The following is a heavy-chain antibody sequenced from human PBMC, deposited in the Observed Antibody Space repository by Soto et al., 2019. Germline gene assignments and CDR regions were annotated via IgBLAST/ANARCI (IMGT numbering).Heavy chain of an antibody. Sequence: GGSLRLSCAASVFTFSSYGIHWVRQAPGKGLEWVAVISYDGSNKYYADSVKGRFTISRDNSKNTLYLQMNSLRAEDTAVYYCAKASVAARRGVYYYGMDVWGQGTTVTVSS. J-gene: IGHJ6*02. CDR3: AKASVAARRGVYYYGMDV. CDR1: VFTFSSYG. V-gene: IGHV3-30*18. CDR2: ISYDGSNK. D-gene: IGHD6-6*01.